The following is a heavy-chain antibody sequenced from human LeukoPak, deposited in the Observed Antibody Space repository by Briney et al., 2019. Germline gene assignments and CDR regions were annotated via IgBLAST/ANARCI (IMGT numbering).Heavy chain of an antibody. D-gene: IGHD2-2*01. CDR3: ARGRGSTSCYYFDY. CDR1: GLTVSSNY. CDR2: IYSGGST. V-gene: IGHV3-53*01. J-gene: IGHJ4*02. Sequence: GGSPRLSCAASGLTVSSNYMTWVRQAPGKGLEWVSVIYSGGSTYYAESVKGRFTISRDNSKNTLYLQMNSLRAEDTAVYYCARGRGSTSCYYFDYWGQGTLVTVSS.